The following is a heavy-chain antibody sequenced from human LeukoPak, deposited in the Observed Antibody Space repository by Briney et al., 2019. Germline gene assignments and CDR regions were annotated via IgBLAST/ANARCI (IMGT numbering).Heavy chain of an antibody. J-gene: IGHJ3*02. CDR3: ARTYYSGRGPPGDAFDN. V-gene: IGHV3-48*01. Sequence: GGSLRLSCATSGFTFTVFGIHWVRQAPGKGPEWVSYIDSRSGITYYADSVQGRFTISRDNAKESVSLQMNGLRVDDTAVYYCARTYYSGRGPPGDAFDNWGQGTPVTVSS. CDR2: IDSRSGIT. D-gene: IGHD3-10*01. CDR1: GFTFTVFG.